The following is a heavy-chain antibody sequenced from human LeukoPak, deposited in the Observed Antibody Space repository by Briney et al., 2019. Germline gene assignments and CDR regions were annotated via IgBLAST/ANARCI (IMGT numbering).Heavy chain of an antibody. CDR1: GFTFSSYA. J-gene: IGHJ4*02. CDR3: ARARDSSGYYYGY. CDR2: ISGSGGST. D-gene: IGHD3-22*01. V-gene: IGHV3-23*01. Sequence: GGSLRLSCAASGFTFSSYAMSWVRQAPGKGLEWVSAISGSGGSTYYADSVKGRFTISRDNSKNTLYLQMNSLRAEDTAVYYCARARDSSGYYYGYWGQGTLVTVSS.